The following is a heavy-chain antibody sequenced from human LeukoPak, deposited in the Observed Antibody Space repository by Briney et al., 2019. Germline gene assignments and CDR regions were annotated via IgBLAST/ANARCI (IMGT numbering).Heavy chain of an antibody. CDR1: IFTFNRYG. V-gene: IGHV3-30*18. Sequence: SVTLSCTASIFTFNRYGVLGARQARGKGLEGLTVISYGGSNKYYADSVKGRFTISRDNYKNTLYLQINSLRAEDTAEYYCAKVLLGDYYYGMDVWGQGTTVTVSS. CDR3: AKVLLGDYYYGMDV. J-gene: IGHJ6*02. D-gene: IGHD2-15*01. CDR2: ISYGGSNK.